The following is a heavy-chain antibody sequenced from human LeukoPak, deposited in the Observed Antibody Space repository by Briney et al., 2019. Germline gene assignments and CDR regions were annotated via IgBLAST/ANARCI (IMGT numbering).Heavy chain of an antibody. CDR3: ARSMVTTDRNFDH. V-gene: IGHV4-39*07. Sequence: SETLSLTCTVSGGSITSSPYHWAWIRQPPGRGPEWIGTVSHTGATQYSPSLTSRVTISLDTSKNQFSLSLNSVTAADTAIFYCARSMVTTDRNFDHWGQGTLVTVSS. CDR1: GGSITSSPYH. CDR2: VSHTGAT. D-gene: IGHD2-21*02. J-gene: IGHJ4*01.